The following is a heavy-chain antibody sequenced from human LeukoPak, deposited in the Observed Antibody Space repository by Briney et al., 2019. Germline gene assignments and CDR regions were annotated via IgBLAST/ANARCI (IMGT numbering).Heavy chain of an antibody. CDR2: INHSGST. J-gene: IGHJ3*02. CDR3: ARSYRDAFDI. D-gene: IGHD5-12*01. CDR1: GGSFSGYY. V-gene: IGHV4-34*01. Sequence: AETLSLTCAVYGGSFSGYYWSWVRQPPGKGLEWIGEINHSGSTNYNPSLKSRVTISVDTSKNQYSLKMSSLTAADTAVYYCARSYRDAFDIWGEGTMVTVSS.